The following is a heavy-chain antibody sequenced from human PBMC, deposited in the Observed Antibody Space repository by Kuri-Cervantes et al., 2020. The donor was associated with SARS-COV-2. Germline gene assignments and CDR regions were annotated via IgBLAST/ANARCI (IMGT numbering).Heavy chain of an antibody. V-gene: IGHV3-23*01. CDR2: VSGSGGNT. D-gene: IGHD3-22*01. Sequence: GGSLRLSCAASGFTFGSYAMSWVRQAPGKGLEWVSAVSGSGGNTYYADSVKGRFTISRDNSKNTLYLQMSSLRAEDTAVYYCAKVTRSGYFPFAFDIWGQGTMVTVSS. J-gene: IGHJ3*02. CDR1: GFTFGSYA. CDR3: AKVTRSGYFPFAFDI.